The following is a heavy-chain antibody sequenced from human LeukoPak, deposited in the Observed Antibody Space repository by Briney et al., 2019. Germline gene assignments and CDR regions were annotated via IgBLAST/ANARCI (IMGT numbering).Heavy chain of an antibody. Sequence: GGSLRLSCAASGFIFSGNSMNWVRQAPGKGLEWVSYISSGSSTIYYADSVKGRFTISRDNAKRSLYLQMNNLRAEDTAVYYCATSGYNNIDYWGQGTVVAVSS. CDR1: GFIFSGNS. V-gene: IGHV3-48*04. J-gene: IGHJ4*02. CDR3: ATSGYNNIDY. D-gene: IGHD1-1*01. CDR2: ISSGSSTI.